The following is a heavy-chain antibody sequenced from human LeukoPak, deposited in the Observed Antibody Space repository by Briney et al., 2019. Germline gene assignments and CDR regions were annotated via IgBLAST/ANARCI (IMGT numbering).Heavy chain of an antibody. CDR1: GYTFTDYN. D-gene: IGHD5-24*01. V-gene: IGHV1-2*02. J-gene: IGHJ4*02. CDR3: ARAGGDGYNYEVY. Sequence: GASVKVSCKASGYTFTDYNIHWVRQAPGQGLEWMGWISPNSGGTNYAQKFQGRVTMTRDTSISTAYMELSRLRSDDTAVYYCARAGGDGYNYEVYWGQGTLVTVSS. CDR2: ISPNSGGT.